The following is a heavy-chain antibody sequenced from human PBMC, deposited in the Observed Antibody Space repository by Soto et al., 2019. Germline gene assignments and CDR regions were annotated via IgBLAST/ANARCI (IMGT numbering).Heavy chain of an antibody. CDR3: AICLGGWCGDY. J-gene: IGHJ4*02. V-gene: IGHV4-59*01. D-gene: IGHD6-19*01. CDR2: IYYSGST. Sequence: PSETLSLTCTVSGASISSYYWSWIRQPPGKGLEWIGYIYYSGSTNYNPSLKSRVTISVDTSKNQFSLQLSSVTAADTAVYYCAICLGGWCGDYRGQGILVTVSS. CDR1: GASISSYY.